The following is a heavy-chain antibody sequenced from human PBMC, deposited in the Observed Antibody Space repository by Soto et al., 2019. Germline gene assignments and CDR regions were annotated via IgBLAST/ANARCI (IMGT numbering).Heavy chain of an antibody. CDR3: APVPATSSYYNLDA. V-gene: IGHV3-23*01. D-gene: IGHD2-2*01. CDR2: IVDSGGRT. J-gene: IGHJ6*02. Sequence: EVHLLESGGDLVQPGGSLRLSCAASGFTFSNCAMNWVRQAPGKGLEWVAGIVDSGGRTFYADSVKGRFTISRDNSKNTLYLQMNNLRADDTAVYYCAPVPATSSYYNLDACGQGTTVTVSS. CDR1: GFTFSNCA.